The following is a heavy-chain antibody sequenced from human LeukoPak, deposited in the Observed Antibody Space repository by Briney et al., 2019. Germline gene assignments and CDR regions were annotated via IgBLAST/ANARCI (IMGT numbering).Heavy chain of an antibody. D-gene: IGHD6-13*01. CDR2: IGWNSGGI. CDR3: VKVTAAGFVDH. CDR1: GFTFDDYA. Sequence: GGSLRLSCAASGFTFDDYAMPWVRQAPGKGLEWVSGIGWNSGGIVYADSVKGRFTISRDNAKNSLYLQMNSLGAEDTAFYYCVKVTAAGFVDHWGQGTLVTVSS. V-gene: IGHV3-9*01. J-gene: IGHJ4*02.